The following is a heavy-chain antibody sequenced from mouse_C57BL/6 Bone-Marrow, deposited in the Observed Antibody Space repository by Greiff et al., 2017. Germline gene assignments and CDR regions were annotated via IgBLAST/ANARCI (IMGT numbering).Heavy chain of an antibody. CDR2: IYPRSGNT. V-gene: IGHV1-81*01. J-gene: IGHJ1*03. CDR3: ARWGTTVVANWYFDV. D-gene: IGHD1-1*01. Sequence: QVQLKESGAELARPGASVKLSCKASGYTFTSYGISWVKQRTGQGLEWIGEIYPRSGNTYYNEKFKGKATLTADKSSSTAYMELRSLTSEDSAVYFCARWGTTVVANWYFDVWGTGTTVTVSS. CDR1: GYTFTSYG.